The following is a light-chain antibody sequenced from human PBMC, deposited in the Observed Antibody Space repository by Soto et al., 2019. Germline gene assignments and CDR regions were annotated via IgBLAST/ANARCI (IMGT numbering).Light chain of an antibody. Sequence: SYERTQPPSVSVAPGNTARISCGGNNIGSESVHWYQQKPGQAPILVIYYDRDRPSGIPARFSGSNSGNTATLTISRVEAVDEADYSCQVWDGSSDHQVYGGWPKLTVL. J-gene: IGLJ3*02. CDR1: NIGSES. V-gene: IGLV3-21*04. CDR2: YDR. CDR3: QVWDGSSDHQV.